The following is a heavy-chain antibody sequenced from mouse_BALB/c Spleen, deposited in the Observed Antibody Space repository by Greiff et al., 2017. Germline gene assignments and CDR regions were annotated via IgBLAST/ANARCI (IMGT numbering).Heavy chain of an antibody. Sequence: EVMLVESGPGLVKPSQSLSLTCTVTGYSITSDYAWNWIRQFPGNKLEWMGYISYSGSTSYNPSLKSRISITRDTSKNQFFLQLNSVTTEDTATYYCARWVLRYYYAMDYWGQGTSVTVSS. CDR1: GYSITSDYA. D-gene: IGHD1-1*01. CDR3: ARWVLRYYYAMDY. V-gene: IGHV3-2*02. CDR2: ISYSGST. J-gene: IGHJ4*01.